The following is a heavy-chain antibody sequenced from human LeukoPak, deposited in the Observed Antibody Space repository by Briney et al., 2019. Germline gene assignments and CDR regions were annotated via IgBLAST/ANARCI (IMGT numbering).Heavy chain of an antibody. D-gene: IGHD3-22*01. J-gene: IGHJ6*02. CDR1: GYTFTSYD. Sequence: ASVKVSCKASGYTFTSYDINWVRQAPGQGLEWMGWMNPNSGNTDYAQKFQGRVTMTRNTSISTAYMELSSLRSEDTAVYYCARGDYDSSGYSPSYYYYYYGMDVWGQGTTVTVSS. CDR2: MNPNSGNT. CDR3: ARGDYDSSGYSPSYYYYYYGMDV. V-gene: IGHV1-8*01.